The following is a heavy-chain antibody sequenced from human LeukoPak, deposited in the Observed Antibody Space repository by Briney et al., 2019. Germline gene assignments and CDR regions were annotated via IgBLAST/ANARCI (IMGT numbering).Heavy chain of an antibody. J-gene: IGHJ4*02. Sequence: GASVKVSCKASGYTFTSYGISWVRQAPGQGLEWMGWISAYNGNTNYAQKLQGRVTITADESASTAYMELSSLRSEDTAVYYCARLLYDYVWGSYHRPNPQQYYFDYWGQGTLVTVSS. V-gene: IGHV1-18*01. CDR1: GYTFTSYG. CDR2: ISAYNGNT. CDR3: ARLLYDYVWGSYHRPNPQQYYFDY. D-gene: IGHD3-16*02.